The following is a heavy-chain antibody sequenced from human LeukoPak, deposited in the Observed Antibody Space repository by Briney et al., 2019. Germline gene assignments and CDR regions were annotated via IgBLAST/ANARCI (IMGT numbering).Heavy chain of an antibody. V-gene: IGHV3-48*01. CDR3: TRDRGYYYYMDV. J-gene: IGHJ6*03. Sequence: PGGSLRLSCAASGFTFSSYSMNWVRQAPGKGLEWVSYISSSSSTIYYADSVRGRFTISRDNAKNSLYLQMNSLRAEDTAVYYCTRDRGYYYYMDVWGKGTTVTVSS. CDR1: GFTFSSYS. CDR2: ISSSSSTI. D-gene: IGHD3-16*01.